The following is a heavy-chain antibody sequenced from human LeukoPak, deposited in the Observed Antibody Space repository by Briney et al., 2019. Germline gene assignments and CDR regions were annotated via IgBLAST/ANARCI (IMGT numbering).Heavy chain of an antibody. Sequence: ASVKVSCKASGYTFTSYYMHWVRQAPGQGLEWMGIINPSGGSTSYAQKFQGRVTMTRDTSTSTVYMELSSLRSEDTAVYYCAVPSDSSGYYRTGAFDIWGQGTMVTVSS. D-gene: IGHD3-22*01. V-gene: IGHV1-46*01. J-gene: IGHJ3*02. CDR2: INPSGGST. CDR3: AVPSDSSGYYRTGAFDI. CDR1: GYTFTSYY.